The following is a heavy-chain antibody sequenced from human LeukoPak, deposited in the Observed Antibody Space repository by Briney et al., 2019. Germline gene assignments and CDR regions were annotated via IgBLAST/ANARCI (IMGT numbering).Heavy chain of an antibody. CDR1: GFTFSSYA. CDR3: AKSIPITMVRGVIPRVFDY. J-gene: IGHJ4*02. Sequence: PGGSLRLSCAASGFTFSSYAMSWVRQAPGKGLEWVSAISGSGGSTYYADSVKGRFTISRDNSKNTLYLQMNSLRAEDTAVYYCAKSIPITMVRGVIPRVFDYWGQGTLVTVSS. CDR2: ISGSGGST. D-gene: IGHD3-10*01. V-gene: IGHV3-23*01.